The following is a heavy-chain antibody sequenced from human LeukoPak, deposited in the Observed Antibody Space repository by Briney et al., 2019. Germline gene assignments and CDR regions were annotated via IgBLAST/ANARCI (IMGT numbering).Heavy chain of an antibody. Sequence: GASLRLSCAASGFTLSSYAMSWVGQAPGKGLEWVSAISGSGDRIFYADSVKGRFTISRDNSKNTLYLQMNSLGAEDTALYYCAKAKVDGGTAEYWGQATLVTVSS. CDR3: AKAKVDGGTAEY. V-gene: IGHV3-23*01. CDR2: ISGSGDRI. D-gene: IGHD4-23*01. J-gene: IGHJ4*02. CDR1: GFTLSSYA.